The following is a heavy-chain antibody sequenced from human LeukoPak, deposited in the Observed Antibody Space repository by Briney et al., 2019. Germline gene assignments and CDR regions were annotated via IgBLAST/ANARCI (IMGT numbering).Heavy chain of an antibody. V-gene: IGHV1-8*01. D-gene: IGHD5-18*01. CDR2: MNPNSGNT. CDR1: GYTFTSYD. CDR3: ARVNSYGYYYYYGMDV. Sequence: ASVKVSCKASGYTFTSYDINWVRQATGQGLEWMGWMNPNSGNTGYAQKFQGRVTMTRDTSTSTVYMELSSLRSDDKAVYYCARVNSYGYYYYYGMDVWGQGTTVTVSS. J-gene: IGHJ6*02.